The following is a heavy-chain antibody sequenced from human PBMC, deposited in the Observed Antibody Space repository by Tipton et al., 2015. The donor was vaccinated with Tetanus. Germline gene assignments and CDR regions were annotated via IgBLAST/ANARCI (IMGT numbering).Heavy chain of an antibody. J-gene: IGHJ6*02. CDR1: GGTFSNYA. CDR3: ARKWDIVAVSAANYYGLDV. Sequence: QSGAEAKEPGSSVRVSCKASGGTFSNYAINWVRQAPGQGLEWMGGIIPIFGTAKYAQKFQGRVTITADESTSTAYMELSSLRSEDTAVYYCARKWDIVAVSAANYYGLDVWGQGITVTVSS. CDR2: IIPIFGTA. V-gene: IGHV1-69*01. D-gene: IGHD2-2*01.